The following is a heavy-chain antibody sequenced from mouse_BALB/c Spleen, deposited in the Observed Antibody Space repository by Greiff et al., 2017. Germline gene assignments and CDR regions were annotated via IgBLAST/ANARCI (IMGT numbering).Heavy chain of an antibody. Sequence: EVMLVESGPGLVKPSQSLSLTCTVTGYSITSYYAWHWIRQFPGNKLEWMGYISYSGSTSYNPSLKSRVSITRDTSKNQFFLQLNSVTTEDTATYYCARQGSYDYDPFAYWGQGTLVTVSA. D-gene: IGHD2-4*01. CDR2: ISYSGST. CDR3: ARQGSYDYDPFAY. J-gene: IGHJ3*01. CDR1: GYSITSYYA. V-gene: IGHV3-2*02.